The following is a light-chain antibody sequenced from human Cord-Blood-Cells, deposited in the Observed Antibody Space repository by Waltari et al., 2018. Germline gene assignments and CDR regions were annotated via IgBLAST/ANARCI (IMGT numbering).Light chain of an antibody. J-gene: IGLJ3*02. V-gene: IGLV2-14*01. CDR2: DVS. CDR3: SSYTSSSTWV. CDR1: SSDVGGYNY. Sequence: QSALTQPASVSGSPGQSITISCTGTSSDVGGYNYVSWYQQHPGKAPKLMIYDVSNRPSVVSNRFSGSKSGNTASLTISGLQAEDEPDYYCSSYTSSSTWVFGGGTKLTVL.